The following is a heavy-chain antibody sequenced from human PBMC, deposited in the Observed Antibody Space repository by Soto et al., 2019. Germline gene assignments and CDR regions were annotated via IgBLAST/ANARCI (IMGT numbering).Heavy chain of an antibody. V-gene: IGHV4-38-2*01. CDR1: VYSISSGYY. J-gene: IGHJ4*02. D-gene: IGHD2-21*02. CDR2: IYHSGST. CDR3: ARGADCGGDCYQDY. Sequence: SETLSLTCAVSVYSISSGYYWGCIRQPPGKGLEWIGSIYHSGSTYYNPSLKSRVTISVDTSKNQFSLKLSSVTAADTAVYYCARGADCGGDCYQDYWGQGTLVTVSS.